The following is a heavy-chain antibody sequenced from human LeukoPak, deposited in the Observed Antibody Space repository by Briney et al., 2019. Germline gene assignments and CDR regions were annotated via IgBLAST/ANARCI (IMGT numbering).Heavy chain of an antibody. J-gene: IGHJ6*03. CDR1: GFTFSTYA. D-gene: IGHD6-13*01. CDR3: ARGIYSSSWPFYYYYYMDV. Sequence: GGSLRLSCAASGFTFSTYAMNWVRQAPGKGLEWVSAISGSGAKTHYADFVKGRFTISRDNAKNSLYLQMNSLRAEDTAVYYCARGIYSSSWPFYYYYYMDVWGKGTTVTVSS. CDR2: ISGSGAKT. V-gene: IGHV3-23*01.